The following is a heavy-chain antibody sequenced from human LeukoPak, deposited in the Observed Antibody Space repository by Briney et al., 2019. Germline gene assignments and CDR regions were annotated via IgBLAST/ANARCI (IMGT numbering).Heavy chain of an antibody. CDR1: GYTFTSYG. V-gene: IGHV1-18*01. Sequence: ASVKVSCKASGYTFTSYGISSVRQAPGQGLEWMGWISAYNGNTNYAQKLQGRVTMTTDTSTSTAYMELRSLRSDDTAVYYCARAYYYDSSGYSATFDPWGQGTLVTVSS. D-gene: IGHD3-22*01. CDR3: ARAYYYDSSGYSATFDP. CDR2: ISAYNGNT. J-gene: IGHJ5*02.